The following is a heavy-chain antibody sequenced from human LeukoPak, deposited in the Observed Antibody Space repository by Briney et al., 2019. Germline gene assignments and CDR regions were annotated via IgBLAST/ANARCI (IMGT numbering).Heavy chain of an antibody. CDR2: IYSSGTT. Sequence: AETLSLTCNVSGGSISNYYWTWIRQPDAKGLEWIGRIYSSGTTTNNPSLKSRVAMSVDTSRNQFSLKLSSVTAADTAVYYCARVSPIAVAGSSYYAMDVWGQGTTVTVSS. CDR3: ARVSPIAVAGSSYYAMDV. J-gene: IGHJ6*02. D-gene: IGHD6-19*01. V-gene: IGHV4-4*07. CDR1: GGSISNYY.